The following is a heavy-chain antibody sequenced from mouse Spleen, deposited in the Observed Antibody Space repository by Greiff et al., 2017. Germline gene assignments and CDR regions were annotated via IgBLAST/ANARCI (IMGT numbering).Heavy chain of an antibody. J-gene: IGHJ2*01. CDR2: IDPETGGT. V-gene: IGHV1-15*01. Sequence: VQLVESGAELVRPGASVTLSCKASGYTFTDYEMHWVKQTPVHGLEWIGAIDPETGGTAYNQKFKGKAILTADKSSSTAYMELRSLTSEDSAVYYCTRSITTVPLFDYWGQGTTLTVSS. D-gene: IGHD1-1*01. CDR3: TRSITTVPLFDY. CDR1: GYTFTDYE.